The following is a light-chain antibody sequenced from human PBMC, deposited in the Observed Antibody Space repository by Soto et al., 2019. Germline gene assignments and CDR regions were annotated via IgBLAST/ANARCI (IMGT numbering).Light chain of an antibody. CDR1: RSVSSN. CDR2: GAS. V-gene: IGKV3-15*01. CDR3: QQYNNWPLT. Sequence: EIVMTQSPATLSVSPGERATLSCRASRSVSSNLAWHQQKPGQAPRLLIYGASTRATGIPARFSGSGSGTEFTLTVSSLQSEDFAVYYCQQYNNWPLTFGQGTKV. J-gene: IGKJ1*01.